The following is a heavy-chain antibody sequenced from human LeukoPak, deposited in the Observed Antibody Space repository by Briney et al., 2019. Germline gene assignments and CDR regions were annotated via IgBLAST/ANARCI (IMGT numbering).Heavy chain of an antibody. Sequence: SETLSLTCAVYGGSFSGYYWSWIRQPPGKGLEWIGEINHSGSTNYNPSLKSRVTTSVDTSKNQFSLKLSSVTAADTAVYYCASNQDGYNSNQPWAFDIWGQGTMVTVSS. V-gene: IGHV4-34*01. CDR2: INHSGST. CDR3: ASNQDGYNSNQPWAFDI. CDR1: GGSFSGYY. D-gene: IGHD5-24*01. J-gene: IGHJ3*02.